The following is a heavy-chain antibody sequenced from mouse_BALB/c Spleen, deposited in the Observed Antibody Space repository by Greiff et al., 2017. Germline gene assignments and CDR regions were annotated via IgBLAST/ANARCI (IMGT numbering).Heavy chain of an antibody. D-gene: IGHD1-1*01. V-gene: IGHV1-15*01. CDR2: IDPETGGT. J-gene: IGHJ2*01. CDR3: TRDYGRNFDY. Sequence: QVQLQQSGAELVRPGASVTLSCKASGYTFTDYEMHWVKQTPVHGLEWIGAIDPETGGTAYNQKFKGKATLTADKSSSTAYMELRSLTSEDSAVYYCTRDYGRNFDYWGQGTTLTVSS. CDR1: GYTFTDYE.